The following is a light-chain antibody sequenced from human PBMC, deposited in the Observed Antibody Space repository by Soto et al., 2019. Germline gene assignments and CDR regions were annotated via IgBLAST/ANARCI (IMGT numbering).Light chain of an antibody. V-gene: IGKV3-15*01. CDR3: QQYNNWPPKT. CDR1: QSVSSS. Sequence: IVLTXSPGXLXXSXXXXXXXXCXXSQSVSSSYVAWYQQKPGQAPRLLIYGASTRATGIPARFSGSGSGTEFTLTISSLQSEDFAVYYCQQYNNWPPKTFGQGTKVDIK. J-gene: IGKJ1*01. CDR2: GAS.